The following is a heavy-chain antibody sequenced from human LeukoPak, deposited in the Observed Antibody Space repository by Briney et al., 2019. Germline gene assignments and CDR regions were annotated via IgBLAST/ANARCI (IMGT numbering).Heavy chain of an antibody. J-gene: IGHJ6*03. D-gene: IGHD2-2*01. CDR1: GGSFSGSY. Sequence: SQTLSLTCAVYGGSFSGSYWSWIRQPPGKGLEWIGEINNSGSTNTNPPLKSRVTIPVDTSKKQLSLKLGSATPAHTPVYSCARGSGQLNCYYYYMDVWGKGTTVTVSS. CDR3: ARGSGQLNCYYYYMDV. CDR2: INNSGST. V-gene: IGHV4-34*01.